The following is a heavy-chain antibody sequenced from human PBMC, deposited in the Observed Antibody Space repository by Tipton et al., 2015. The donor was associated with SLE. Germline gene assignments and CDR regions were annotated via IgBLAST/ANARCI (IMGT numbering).Heavy chain of an antibody. J-gene: IGHJ6*02. D-gene: IGHD3-22*01. CDR2: ISSSSSYT. CDR3: ARGQYYYDSSGYSYCYYGMDV. V-gene: IGHV3-11*05. Sequence: GSLRLSCAASGFTFSDYYMSWIRQAPGKGLEWVSYISSSSSYTNYADSVKGRFTISRDNAKNSLYLQMNSLRAEDTAVYYCARGQYYYDSSGYSYCYYGMDVWGQGTTVTVSS. CDR1: GFTFSDYY.